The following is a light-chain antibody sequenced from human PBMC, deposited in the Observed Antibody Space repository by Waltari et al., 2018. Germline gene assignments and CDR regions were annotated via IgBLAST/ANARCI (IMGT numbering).Light chain of an antibody. V-gene: IGKV3-15*01. Sequence: ETVMIQSPVTLPVSPGATVTLSCRASQSVRNNVAWYQQTPGQAPRLHIYAACSRGNAIPARFGGSGSGTDFTLTITPLQSEDFGVYYCQQYHEWPYTFGQGTKLE. CDR1: QSVRNN. J-gene: IGKJ2*01. CDR2: AAC. CDR3: QQYHEWPYT.